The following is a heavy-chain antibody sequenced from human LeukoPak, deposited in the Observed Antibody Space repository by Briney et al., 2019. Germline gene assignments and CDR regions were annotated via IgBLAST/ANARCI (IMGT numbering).Heavy chain of an antibody. Sequence: VASVKVSCKASGYTFTGYYMHWVRQAPGQGLEWMGWINPNSGGTNYAQKFQGRVTMTRDTSISTAYMELSRLRSDDTAVYYCARDRPTSRFGEPLPYWGQGTLVTVSS. CDR2: INPNSGGT. D-gene: IGHD3-10*01. CDR3: ARDRPTSRFGEPLPY. CDR1: GYTFTGYY. J-gene: IGHJ4*02. V-gene: IGHV1-2*02.